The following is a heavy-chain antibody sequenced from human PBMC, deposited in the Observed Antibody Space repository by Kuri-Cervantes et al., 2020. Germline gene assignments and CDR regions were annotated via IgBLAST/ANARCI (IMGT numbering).Heavy chain of an antibody. CDR2: INHSGST. J-gene: IGHJ4*02. Sequence: SETLSLTCAVYGGSFSGYYWSWIRQPPGKGLEWIGEINHSGSTNYNPSLKSRVTISVDTSKNQFSLKLSSVTAADTAVYYCARHSTTYYYDSSGIGSLIENYYFDYWGQGTLVTVSS. CDR1: GGSFSGYY. D-gene: IGHD3-22*01. CDR3: ARHSTTYYYDSSGIGSLIENYYFDY. V-gene: IGHV4-34*01.